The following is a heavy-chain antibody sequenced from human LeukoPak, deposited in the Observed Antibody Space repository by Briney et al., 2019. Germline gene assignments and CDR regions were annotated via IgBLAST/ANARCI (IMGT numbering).Heavy chain of an antibody. J-gene: IGHJ4*02. CDR2: ISWNSGSI. CDR1: GFTFSSYA. Sequence: GGSLRLSCAASGFTFSSYAMHWVRQAPGKGLEWVSGISWNSGSIGYADSVKGRFTISRDNAKNSLYLQMNSLRAEDTALYYCAKDMAGDYYDSSGYLDYWGQGTLVTVSS. CDR3: AKDMAGDYYDSSGYLDY. D-gene: IGHD3-22*01. V-gene: IGHV3-9*01.